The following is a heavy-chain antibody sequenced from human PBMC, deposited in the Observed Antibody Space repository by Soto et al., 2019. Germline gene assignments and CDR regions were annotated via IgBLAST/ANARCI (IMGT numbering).Heavy chain of an antibody. J-gene: IGHJ6*02. CDR2: INPNSGGT. Sequence: VASVKVSCKASGYTFTGYYMHWVRQAPGQGLEWMGWINPNSGGTNYAQKFQGRVTMTRDTSISTAYMELSRLRSDDTAVYYCARDLRRGVLRYFDWSPRDYYYYGMDVWGQGTTVTVSS. CDR1: GYTFTGYY. V-gene: IGHV1-2*02. D-gene: IGHD3-9*01. CDR3: ARDLRRGVLRYFDWSPRDYYYYGMDV.